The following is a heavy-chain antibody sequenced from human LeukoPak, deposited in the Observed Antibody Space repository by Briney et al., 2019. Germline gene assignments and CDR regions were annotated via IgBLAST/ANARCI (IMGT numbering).Heavy chain of an antibody. CDR2: INPNSGGT. D-gene: IGHD6-13*01. CDR3: ARAIAAAKFYYYYYYMDV. Sequence: ASVKVSCKASGYTFTGYYMHWVRQAPGQGLEWMGWINPNSGGTNYAQKFQGRVTMTRDTSISTAYMELSRLRSDDTAVYYCARAIAAAKFYYYYYYMDVWGKGTTVTISS. CDR1: GYTFTGYY. V-gene: IGHV1-2*02. J-gene: IGHJ6*03.